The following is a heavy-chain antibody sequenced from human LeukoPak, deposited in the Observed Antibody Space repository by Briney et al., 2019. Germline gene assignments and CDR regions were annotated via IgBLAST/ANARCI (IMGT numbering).Heavy chain of an antibody. D-gene: IGHD3-16*01. CDR2: ISYDGSNK. CDR1: GFTFSRYG. V-gene: IGHV3-30*04. J-gene: IGHJ6*04. CDR3: ARSFDNYYYYHMDV. Sequence: PGGSLRLSCAASGFTFSRYGMHWVRQAPGKGLEWVTAISYDGSNKYYADSVKGRFTSSRDNAKNSLYLQMNSLRAEDTAVYYCARSFDNYYYYHMDVWGKGTTVTVPS.